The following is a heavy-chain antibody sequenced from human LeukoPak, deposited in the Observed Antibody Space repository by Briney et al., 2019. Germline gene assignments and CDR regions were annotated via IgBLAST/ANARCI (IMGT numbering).Heavy chain of an antibody. Sequence: SQTLSLTCAVSGGSISSGGYSWSWIRQPPGKGLEWIGYIYHSGSTYYNPSLKSRVTISVDRSKNQFSLKLSSVTAADTAVYYCARVMGYFDSGPFDYWGQGTLVTVSS. CDR3: ARVMGYFDSGPFDY. J-gene: IGHJ4*02. CDR1: GGSISSGGYS. V-gene: IGHV4-30-2*01. D-gene: IGHD3-9*01. CDR2: IYHSGST.